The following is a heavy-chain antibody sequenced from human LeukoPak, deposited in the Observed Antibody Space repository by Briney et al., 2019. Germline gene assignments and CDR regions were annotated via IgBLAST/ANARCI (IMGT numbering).Heavy chain of an antibody. V-gene: IGHV3-23*01. CDR2: ISGSGGST. CDR3: AKDLCRSYYDFWSGYYDPCYFDY. Sequence: PGGTLRLSCAASGFTFSSSGMRWVRQAPGKGLEWVSAISGSGGSTYYADSVKGRFTISRDNSKNTLYLQMNSLRAEDTAVYYCAKDLCRSYYDFWSGYYDPCYFDYWGQGTLVTVSS. D-gene: IGHD3-3*01. CDR1: GFTFSSSG. J-gene: IGHJ4*02.